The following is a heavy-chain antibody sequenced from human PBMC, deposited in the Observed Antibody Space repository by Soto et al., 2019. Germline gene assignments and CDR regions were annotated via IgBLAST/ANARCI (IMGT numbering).Heavy chain of an antibody. V-gene: IGHV3-7*01. D-gene: IGHD6-19*01. Sequence: GGSLRLSCAASGFTFSSYWMSGVRQAPGKGLEWVANIKQDGSEKYYVDSVKGRFTISRDNAKNSLYLQMNSLRAEDTAVYYCARDPSAVAREPVGVWGKGTPVTVSS. CDR1: GFTFSSYW. J-gene: IGHJ6*04. CDR2: IKQDGSEK. CDR3: ARDPSAVAREPVGV.